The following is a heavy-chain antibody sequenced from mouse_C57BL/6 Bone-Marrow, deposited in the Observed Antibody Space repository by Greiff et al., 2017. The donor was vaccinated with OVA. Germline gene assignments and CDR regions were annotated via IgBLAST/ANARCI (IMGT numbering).Heavy chain of an antibody. CDR2: ISDGGSYT. CDR3: ARERVVAPDY. V-gene: IGHV5-4*01. CDR1: GFTFSSYA. Sequence: EVQLVESGGGLVKPGGSLKLSCAASGFTFSSYAMSWVRQTPEKRLEWVATISDGGSYTYYPDNVKGRFTISRDNAKNNLYLQMRHLKSEDTARYYCARERVVAPDYWGQGTTLTVSS. D-gene: IGHD1-1*01. J-gene: IGHJ2*01.